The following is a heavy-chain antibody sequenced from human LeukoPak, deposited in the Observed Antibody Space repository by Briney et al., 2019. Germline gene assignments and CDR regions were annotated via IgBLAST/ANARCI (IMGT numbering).Heavy chain of an antibody. CDR3: ARGPSGNNNSWMDY. CDR2: ISSSGSTI. D-gene: IGHD3-10*01. Sequence: PGGSLRLSCAASGFTVSSYEMNWVRQAPGKGLEWISYISSSGSTIYYADSVKGRFTISRDNAKNSVYLQMNSLRAEDTAVYYCARGPSGNNNSWMDYWGQGTLVSVSS. J-gene: IGHJ4*02. V-gene: IGHV3-48*03. CDR1: GFTVSSYE.